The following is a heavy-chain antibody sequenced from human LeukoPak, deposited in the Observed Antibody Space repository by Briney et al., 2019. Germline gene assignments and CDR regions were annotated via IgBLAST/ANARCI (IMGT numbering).Heavy chain of an antibody. CDR1: GGSFSDYY. D-gene: IGHD3-9*01. Sequence: SETLALTCAAYGGSFSDYYLSWIRRPPGKGLDWIGAINHSGSTNYNPSLKSRVTISVDTSKNQFSLKLTSVTAADTAVYYCATNTRYFDWLPDYWGQGTVVTVSS. V-gene: IGHV4-34*01. J-gene: IGHJ4*02. CDR2: INHSGST. CDR3: ATNTRYFDWLPDY.